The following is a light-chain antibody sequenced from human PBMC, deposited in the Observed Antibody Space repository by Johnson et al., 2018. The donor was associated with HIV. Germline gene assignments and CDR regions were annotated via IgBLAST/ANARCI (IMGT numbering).Light chain of an antibody. J-gene: IGLJ1*01. CDR2: ENN. CDR1: SSNIGNNY. CDR3: GTWDSGLSAVYV. Sequence: QSVLTQPPSVSAAPGQKVTISCSGSSSNIGNNYVSWYQQLPGTAPKLLIYENNKRPSGIPDRFSGSKSGTSATLGITGLQTGDEADYYCGTWDSGLSAVYVLGTGTKVTV. V-gene: IGLV1-51*02.